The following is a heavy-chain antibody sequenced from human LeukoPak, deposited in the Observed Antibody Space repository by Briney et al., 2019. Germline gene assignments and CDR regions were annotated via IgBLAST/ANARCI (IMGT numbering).Heavy chain of an antibody. CDR2: IIPILGIA. CDR3: ARGAHGILRDY. V-gene: IGHV1-69*04. D-gene: IGHD2-15*01. J-gene: IGHJ4*02. Sequence: ASVKVSCKASGGTFSSYAISWVRQAPGQGLEWMGRIIPILGIANYAQKFQGRVTITADKSTSTAYMELSSLRSEDTAVYYCARGAHGILRDYWGQGTLVTVSS. CDR1: GGTFSSYA.